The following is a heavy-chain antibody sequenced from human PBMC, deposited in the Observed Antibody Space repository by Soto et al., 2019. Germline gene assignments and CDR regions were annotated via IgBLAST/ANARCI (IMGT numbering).Heavy chain of an antibody. Sequence: QVHLVESGGGVFQPGRSLPLSCTASGITFSIFAVHWVRQSPGKGLDWVAALSYDGTTKFYADSVKGRFSISRDNSKNPLNLQMNSLSGEDTAVYYCARDHCGDCVDWSFDHWVHGTLVTVSS. D-gene: IGHD2-21*02. V-gene: IGHV3-30-3*01. CDR3: ARDHCGDCVDWSFDH. J-gene: IGHJ2*01. CDR2: LSYDGTTK. CDR1: GITFSIFA.